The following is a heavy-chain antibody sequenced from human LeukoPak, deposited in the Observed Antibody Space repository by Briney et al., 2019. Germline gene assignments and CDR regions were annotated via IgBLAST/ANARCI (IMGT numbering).Heavy chain of an antibody. CDR3: ARVLRYDNSGHDSFDI. J-gene: IGHJ3*02. D-gene: IGHD3-22*01. CDR1: GFTFSSYG. Sequence: GGTLRLSCAASGFTFSSYGMSWVRQAPGKGLEWVSAISGSGGSTYYADSVKGRFTISRDNSKSTLYLQMNSLRAEDTAVYYCARVLRYDNSGHDSFDIWGQGTMVTVSS. V-gene: IGHV3-23*01. CDR2: ISGSGGST.